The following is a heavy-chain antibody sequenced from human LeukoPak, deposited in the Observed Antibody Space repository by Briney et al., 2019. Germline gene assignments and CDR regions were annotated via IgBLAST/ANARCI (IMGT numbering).Heavy chain of an antibody. CDR1: GYTFTSYG. CDR2: ISAYNGNT. V-gene: IGHV1-18*01. CDR3: ARDSADNDYGDLEAFDI. D-gene: IGHD4-17*01. Sequence: ASVKVSCKASGYTFTSYGISWVRQAPGQGLEWMGWISAYNGNTNYAQKLQGRVTMTTDTSTSTAYMELRSLRSDDTAVYYCARDSADNDYGDLEAFDIWGQGTMVTVSS. J-gene: IGHJ3*02.